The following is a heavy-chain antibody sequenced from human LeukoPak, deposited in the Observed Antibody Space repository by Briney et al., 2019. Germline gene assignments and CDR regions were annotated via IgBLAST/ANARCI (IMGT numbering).Heavy chain of an antibody. J-gene: IGHJ3*02. CDR1: GVTFSSSN. V-gene: IGHV3-48*02. Sequence: TGGSLRLSCAASGVTFSSSNMHWVRQAPGKGLEWVSFIRGSSTDTQYADSVKGRFTISRDIGRTALYLQMNSLRDEDTAVYYCARGGGRSYSDAFDIWDQGTVVTVSS. CDR2: IRGSSTDT. D-gene: IGHD1-26*01. CDR3: ARGGGRSYSDAFDI.